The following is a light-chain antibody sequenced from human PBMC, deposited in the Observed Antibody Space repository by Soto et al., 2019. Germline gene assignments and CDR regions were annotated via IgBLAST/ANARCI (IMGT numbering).Light chain of an antibody. CDR2: WAS. Sequence: DIVMTQSPDSLAVSLGERATINCKSSQRVLYSSNNKNYLAWYQQKPGQPPKLLIYWASTREFGVPDRFSGSGSVTDFTITVSILQDEDVAVYYCQQYYSTPYTFGQGTKLEIK. J-gene: IGKJ2*01. CDR1: QRVLYSSNNKNY. CDR3: QQYYSTPYT. V-gene: IGKV4-1*01.